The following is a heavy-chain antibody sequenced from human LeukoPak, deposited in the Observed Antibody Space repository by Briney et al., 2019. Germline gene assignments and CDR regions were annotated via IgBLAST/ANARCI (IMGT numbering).Heavy chain of an antibody. V-gene: IGHV3-21*01. CDR1: GFTFSSYS. D-gene: IGHD3-10*01. CDR3: ARDKYYGSGSYSYYYYGMEV. J-gene: IGHJ6*04. CDR2: ISSSSSYI. Sequence: GGSLRLSCAASGFTFSSYSMNWVRQAPGKGLEWVSSISSSSSYIYYADSVKGRFTISRDNAKNSLYLQMNSLRAEDTAVYYCARDKYYGSGSYSYYYYGMEVWGKGTTVTVSS.